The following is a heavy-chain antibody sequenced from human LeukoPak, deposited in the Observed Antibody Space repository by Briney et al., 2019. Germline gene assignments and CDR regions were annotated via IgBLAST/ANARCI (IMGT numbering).Heavy chain of an antibody. CDR1: GLTVSSNY. V-gene: IGHV3-53*05. CDR2: LYGGGST. J-gene: IGHJ4*02. CDR3: ARSLGYSSGCFDY. Sequence: GGSLRLSFAASGLTVSSNYMSWVRQAPGKGLEWVSVLYGGGSTYYIDSVKGRFTISRDNSKNTLYLQMNSLRAEDTAVYYCARSLGYSSGCFDYWGQGTLVTVSS. D-gene: IGHD6-19*01.